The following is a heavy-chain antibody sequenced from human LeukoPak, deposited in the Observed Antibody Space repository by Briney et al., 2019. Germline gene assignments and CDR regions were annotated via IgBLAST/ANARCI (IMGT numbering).Heavy chain of an antibody. Sequence: GASVTVSCKASGYTFTSYYMHWVRQAPGQGLEWMGIINPSGGSTSYAQKFQGRVTMTRDTSTSTVYMELSSLRSEDTAVYYCAREFIHSHDYGDYSPSWGQGTLVTVSS. CDR1: GYTFTSYY. D-gene: IGHD4-17*01. V-gene: IGHV1-46*01. J-gene: IGHJ5*02. CDR3: AREFIHSHDYGDYSPS. CDR2: INPSGGST.